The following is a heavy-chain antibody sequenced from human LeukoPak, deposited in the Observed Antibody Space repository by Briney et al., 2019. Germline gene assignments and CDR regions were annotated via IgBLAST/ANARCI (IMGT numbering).Heavy chain of an antibody. CDR1: GFIFSSYA. V-gene: IGHV3-23*01. D-gene: IGHD6-13*01. CDR3: AKGKESSDWYNFDY. J-gene: IGHJ4*02. Sequence: PGGSLRLSCAGSGFIFSSYAMSWVRQAPGKGLEWVSAISRSDGSTYYAGSVKGRFTISRDNSKNTLYLQMNSLEVEDTAVYYCAKGKESSDWYNFDYWGQGTLVTVSS. CDR2: ISRSDGST.